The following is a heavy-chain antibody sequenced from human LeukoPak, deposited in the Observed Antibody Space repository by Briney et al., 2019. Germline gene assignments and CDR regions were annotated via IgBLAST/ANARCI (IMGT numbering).Heavy chain of an antibody. V-gene: IGHV4-31*03. D-gene: IGHD3-10*01. Sequence: SETLSLTCTVAGGSISSGGYYWSWIRQHPGKGLEWIGYIYYSGSTYYNPSLKSRVTISVDTSKNQFSLKLSSVTAADTAVYYCARRFVGELINWFDPWGQGTLVTVSS. CDR1: GGSISSGGYY. CDR3: ARRFVGELINWFDP. CDR2: IYYSGST. J-gene: IGHJ5*02.